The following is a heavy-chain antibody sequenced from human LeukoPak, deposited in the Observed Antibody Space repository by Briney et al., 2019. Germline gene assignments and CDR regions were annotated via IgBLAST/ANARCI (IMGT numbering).Heavy chain of an antibody. CDR3: ARENGYCSTTGCPSGY. CDR2: MYNDANHGST. J-gene: IGHJ4*02. Sequence: LEWVAVMYNDANHGSTYYVDSVKGRFTISRDNFKNTLYLQMNTLRAEDTAVYYCARENGYCSTTGCPSGYWGRGTLVTVSS. V-gene: IGHV3-66*01. D-gene: IGHD2-2*03.